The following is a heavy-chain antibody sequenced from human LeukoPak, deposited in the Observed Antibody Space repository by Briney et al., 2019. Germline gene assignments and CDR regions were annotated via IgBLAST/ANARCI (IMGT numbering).Heavy chain of an antibody. D-gene: IGHD3-22*01. CDR1: GFTFSDYY. Sequence: PGGSLRLSCAASGFTFSDYYMSWIRQAPGKGLEWVSYISSSGSTIYYADSVKGRFTISRDNAKNSLYPQMNSLRAEDTAVYYCAGGDYYDSSGYFGYWGQGTLVTVSS. V-gene: IGHV3-11*01. J-gene: IGHJ4*02. CDR2: ISSSGSTI. CDR3: AGGDYYDSSGYFGY.